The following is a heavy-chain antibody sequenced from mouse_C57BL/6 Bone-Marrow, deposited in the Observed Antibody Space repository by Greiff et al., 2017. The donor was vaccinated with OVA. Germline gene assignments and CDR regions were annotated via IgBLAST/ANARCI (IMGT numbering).Heavy chain of an antibody. CDR3: ARYRYYGVDY. J-gene: IGHJ2*01. Sequence: QVQLQQPGAELVKPGASVKLSCKASGYTFTSYWMQWVKQRPGQGLEWIGEIDPSDSYTNYNQKFKGKATLTVDTSSSTAYMQLSSLTSEDSAVYYCARYRYYGVDYWGQGTTLTVSS. D-gene: IGHD1-1*01. CDR2: IDPSDSYT. CDR1: GYTFTSYW. V-gene: IGHV1-50*01.